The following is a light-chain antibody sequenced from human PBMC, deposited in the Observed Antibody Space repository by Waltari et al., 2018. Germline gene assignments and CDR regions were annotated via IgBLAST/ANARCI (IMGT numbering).Light chain of an antibody. Sequence: DIQMTQSPSSLSASVGDRVTITCRASQGISNNLNWYQQKPGKPHTRLIYDVSSLQSGVPSRFSGSGSGTVFTLTISSLQPEDFATYYCLQYNSDPYSFGQGTKVEIK. CDR3: LQYNSDPYS. CDR2: DVS. CDR1: QGISNN. V-gene: IGKV1-17*01. J-gene: IGKJ2*03.